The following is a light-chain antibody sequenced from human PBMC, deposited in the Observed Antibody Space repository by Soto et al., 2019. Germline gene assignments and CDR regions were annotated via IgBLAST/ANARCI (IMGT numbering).Light chain of an antibody. V-gene: IGLV1-40*01. Sequence: QSVLTQPPSVSGAPGQRVTISCTGSNSNIGAGYDVHWYQHRPGTAPKLLVFGNSNRPSGVPVPDRFSGSKSGTSASLAISGLQSEDEADYYCAAWDDSLNGHVVFGGGTQLTVL. CDR2: GNS. J-gene: IGLJ2*01. CDR3: AAWDDSLNGHVV. CDR1: NSNIGAGYD.